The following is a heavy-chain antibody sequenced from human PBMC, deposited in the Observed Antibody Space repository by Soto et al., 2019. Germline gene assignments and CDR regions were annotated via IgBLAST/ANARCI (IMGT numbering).Heavy chain of an antibody. Sequence: HPGGSLRLSCSASGFTFSSYAMHWVRQAPGKGLEYVSAISSNGGSAYYADSVKGRFTISRDNSKNTLYLQMSSLRAEDTAVYYCVKDQPGVRQSSYFDYWGQGTLVTVSS. D-gene: IGHD3-10*01. J-gene: IGHJ4*02. V-gene: IGHV3-64D*06. CDR1: GFTFSSYA. CDR2: ISSNGGSA. CDR3: VKDQPGVRQSSYFDY.